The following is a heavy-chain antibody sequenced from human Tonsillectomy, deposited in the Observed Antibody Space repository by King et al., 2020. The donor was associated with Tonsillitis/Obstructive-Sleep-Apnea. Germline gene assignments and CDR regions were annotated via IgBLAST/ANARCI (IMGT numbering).Heavy chain of an antibody. CDR3: TRDGDDAFDI. CDR2: ISGSGSTI. J-gene: IGHJ3*02. CDR1: GFTFSSYE. Sequence: VQLVESGGGLVQPGGSLRLSCAASGFTFSSYEMNWVHQAPGKGLEWVSYISGSGSTIYYADSVEGRFTISRDNAKNSLYLQVNSLRAEDTAVYYCTRDGDDAFDIWGQGTMVTVSS. V-gene: IGHV3-48*03.